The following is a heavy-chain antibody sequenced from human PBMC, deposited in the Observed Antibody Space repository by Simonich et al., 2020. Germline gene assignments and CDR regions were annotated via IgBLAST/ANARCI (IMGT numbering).Heavy chain of an antibody. CDR2: IYYSGST. CDR1: GGSISSYY. J-gene: IGHJ6*03. V-gene: IGHV4-59*12. CDR3: ARGGRYCSSTSCYYYYYYMDV. Sequence: QVQLQESGPGLVKPSETLSLTCTVSGGSISSYYWSWIRQPPGKGLEWIGYIYYSGSTNYNPSLNIRVTISVYTSKNQFSLKLSSVTAADTAVYYCARGGRYCSSTSCYYYYYYMDVWGKGTTVTVSS. D-gene: IGHD2-2*01.